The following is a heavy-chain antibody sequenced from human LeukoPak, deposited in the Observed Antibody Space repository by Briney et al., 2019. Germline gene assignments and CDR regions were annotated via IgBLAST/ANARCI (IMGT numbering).Heavy chain of an antibody. V-gene: IGHV4-38-2*01. D-gene: IGHD2-8*01. CDR3: ARVDGVYLPPSADW. J-gene: IGHJ4*02. CDR2: IFHSGIA. CDR1: EYSINSGYF. Sequence: SETLSLTCAVSEYSINSGYFWGWLRPSPGKGLEWIGIIFHSGIAYYTPSLKSRVTISLDTSKNQFSLKLSSVTAADPAVYYCARVDGVYLPPSADWWGQGTLLTVST.